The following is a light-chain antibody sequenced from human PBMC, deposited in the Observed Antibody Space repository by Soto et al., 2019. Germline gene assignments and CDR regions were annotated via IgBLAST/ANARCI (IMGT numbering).Light chain of an antibody. CDR1: QSVSSY. CDR2: DAS. CDR3: QQRSSLFT. J-gene: IGKJ3*01. Sequence: EIVLTQSPATLSLSPGERATLSCRASQSVSSYLAWYQQKPGQAPRLLIYDASNRATGIPARFSGSGSRTDFTLTISSLEPEDFAVYYCQQRSSLFTFGPGTKVDIK. V-gene: IGKV3-11*01.